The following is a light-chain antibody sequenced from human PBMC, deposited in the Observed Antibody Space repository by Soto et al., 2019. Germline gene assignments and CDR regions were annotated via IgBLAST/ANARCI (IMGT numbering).Light chain of an antibody. Sequence: QTVVTQEPSLTVSPGGTVTLTCASSNGAVTSGYYPNWFQQKPGQPPRALIYSTTYKHSWTPARFSGSLLGGKATLTLSGVQHEDEADYYCLLFYGDGVLFRGRTKLTVL. CDR1: NGAVTSGYY. CDR3: LLFYGDGVL. CDR2: STT. J-gene: IGLJ2*01. V-gene: IGLV7-43*01.